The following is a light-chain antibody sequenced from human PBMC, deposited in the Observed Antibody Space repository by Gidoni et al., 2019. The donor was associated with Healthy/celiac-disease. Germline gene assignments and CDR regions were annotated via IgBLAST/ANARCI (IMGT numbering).Light chain of an antibody. CDR3: SSYTSSSTLV. Sequence: SVSVSPRQSITISCTGTSSDVGGYNYVSWYQQHPAKAPQLMIYGVSNRHSGVSTRFSGSKSGNTASLTLSGLQAEDEADYYCSSYTSSSTLVFGGGTKLTVL. CDR2: GVS. J-gene: IGLJ3*02. CDR1: SSDVGGYNY. V-gene: IGLV2-14*01.